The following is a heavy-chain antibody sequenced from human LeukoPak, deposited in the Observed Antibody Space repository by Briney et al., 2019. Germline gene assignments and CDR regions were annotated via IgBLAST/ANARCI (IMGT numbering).Heavy chain of an antibody. V-gene: IGHV1-18*04. Sequence: ASVKVSCKTSGYAFTDYYIHWVRQAPGQGLEWMGWISAYNGNTNYAQKLQGRVTMTTDTSTSTAYMELRSLRSDDTAVYYCARGAGYYDSSGYYPQGWYMDVWGKGTTVTVSS. J-gene: IGHJ6*03. D-gene: IGHD3-22*01. CDR1: GYAFTDYY. CDR3: ARGAGYYDSSGYYPQGWYMDV. CDR2: ISAYNGNT.